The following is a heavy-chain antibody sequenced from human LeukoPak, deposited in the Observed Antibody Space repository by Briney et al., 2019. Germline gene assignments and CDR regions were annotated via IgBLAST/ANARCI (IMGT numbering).Heavy chain of an antibody. CDR2: IYSNGDT. CDR1: GDSISSGSYY. D-gene: IGHD6-13*01. Sequence: RASQTLSLTCTVSGDSISSGSYYWSWIRPPAGKGLEWIGRIYSNGDTKFNPSLKSRVTISLDTSKNQFSLKLSSATAADTAVYYCASRHSKQQPYYYYMDIWGKGTTVTVSS. V-gene: IGHV4-61*02. CDR3: ASRHSKQQPYYYYMDI. J-gene: IGHJ6*03.